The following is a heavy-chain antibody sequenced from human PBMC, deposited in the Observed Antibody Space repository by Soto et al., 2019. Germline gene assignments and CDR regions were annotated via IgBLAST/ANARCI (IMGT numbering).Heavy chain of an antibody. CDR1: GGSISSYY. V-gene: IGHV4-59*01. J-gene: IGHJ4*02. Sequence: SETLSLTCTVSGGSISSYYWSWIRQPPGKGLEWIGYIYYSGSTNYNPSLKSRVTISVDTSKNQFSLKLSSVTAADTAVYYCARDHPHSYGVYYFDYWGQGTPATVSS. CDR3: ARDHPHSYGVYYFDY. D-gene: IGHD5-18*01. CDR2: IYYSGST.